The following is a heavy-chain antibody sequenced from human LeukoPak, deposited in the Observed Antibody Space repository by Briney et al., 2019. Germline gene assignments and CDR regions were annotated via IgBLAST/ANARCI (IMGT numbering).Heavy chain of an antibody. CDR1: GFTFSSYE. CDR2: ISSSGSTI. J-gene: IGHJ4*02. D-gene: IGHD3-9*01. CDR3: ARVLDYDILTGYFDY. V-gene: IGHV3-48*03. Sequence: GGSLRLSCAASGFTFSSYEMNWVRQAPGKGLEWVSYISSSGSTIYYADSVKGRFTISRDNAKNSLYLQMNSLRAEDTAVYYCARVLDYDILTGYFDYWGQGTLVTVSS.